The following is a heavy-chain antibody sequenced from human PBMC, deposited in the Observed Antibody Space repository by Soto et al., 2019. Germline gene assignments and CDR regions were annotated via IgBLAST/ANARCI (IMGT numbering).Heavy chain of an antibody. V-gene: IGHV3-30*03. J-gene: IGHJ4*02. CDR3: ARRGPGTYFDY. Sequence: PGGSLRLSCAASGFTFSSYGMHCVRQAPGKGLEWAAVISYDGSNKYYADSVKGRFTISRDNSKNTLYLQMNSLRAEDTAVYYCARRGPGTYFDYWGQGTLVTVSS. CDR2: ISYDGSNK. CDR1: GFTFSSYG. D-gene: IGHD6-13*01.